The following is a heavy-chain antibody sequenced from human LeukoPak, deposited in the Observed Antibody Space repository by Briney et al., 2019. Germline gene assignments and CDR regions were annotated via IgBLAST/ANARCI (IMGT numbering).Heavy chain of an antibody. CDR3: ARVYSFGSEALPRRNWFDP. CDR1: GGSFHGYY. CDR2: INDSGIT. D-gene: IGHD3-16*01. Sequence: SETLSLTCNVSGGSFHGYYWSWIRQTPEKGLEWIGEINDSGITNFNPSLKNRITMSVDTSKKQFSLILRSVTAADTALFSCARVYSFGSEALPRRNWFDPWGQGTRVIVSS. J-gene: IGHJ5*02. V-gene: IGHV4-34*01.